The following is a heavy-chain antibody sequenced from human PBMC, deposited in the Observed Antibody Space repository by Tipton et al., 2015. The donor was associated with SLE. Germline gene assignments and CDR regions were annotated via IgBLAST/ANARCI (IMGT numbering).Heavy chain of an antibody. J-gene: IGHJ4*02. CDR1: GGSFSGYY. CDR3: ARSYVDIVVVVAATYFDY. Sequence: TLSLTCAVYGGSFSGYYWGWIRQPPGKGLEWIGSIYHSGSTYYNPSLKSRVTISVDTSKNQFSLKLSSVTAADTAVYYCARSYVDIVVVVAATYFDYWGQGTLVTVSS. V-gene: IGHV4-38-2*01. D-gene: IGHD2-15*01. CDR2: IYHSGST.